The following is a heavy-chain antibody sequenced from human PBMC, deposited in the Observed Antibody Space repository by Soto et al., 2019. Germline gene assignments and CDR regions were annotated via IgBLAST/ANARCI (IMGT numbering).Heavy chain of an antibody. V-gene: IGHV4-34*01. D-gene: IGHD3-22*01. CDR1: GGSFSGHS. Sequence: QVQLQQWGAGLLKPSETLSLTCAVYGGSFSGHSWTWIRQSPGKGLEWIVDINHSGRVNYSPSLKSRVTISLDTSKNQFSLTLSAVTAADTAMYYCSTRAYDTNGYYRFDPWGQGTLVTVSS. J-gene: IGHJ5*01. CDR2: INHSGRV. CDR3: STRAYDTNGYYRFDP.